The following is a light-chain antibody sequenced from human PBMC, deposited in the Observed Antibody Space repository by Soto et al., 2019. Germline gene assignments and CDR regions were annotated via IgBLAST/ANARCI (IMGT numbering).Light chain of an antibody. Sequence: DIQMTQSPSTLSASVGDRVTITCRASQSISSWLAWYQQKPGKAPKLLIYDASSLESGVPSRFSGSGSGTEFTLNISILQPDDFATYYCQPYTSYSQTFGQGTKVEIK. V-gene: IGKV1-5*01. CDR2: DAS. CDR3: QPYTSYSQT. CDR1: QSISSW. J-gene: IGKJ1*01.